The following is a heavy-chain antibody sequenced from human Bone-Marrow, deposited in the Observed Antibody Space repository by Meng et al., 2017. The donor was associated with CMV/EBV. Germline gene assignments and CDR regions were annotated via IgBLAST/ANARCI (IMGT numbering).Heavy chain of an antibody. D-gene: IGHD2-2*02. CDR1: SYA. CDR2: IIPIFGTA. J-gene: IGHJ4*02. CDR3: ARAPLGYCSSTSCYKGAYFDY. V-gene: IGHV1-69*05. Sequence: SYAISWVRPAPGQGLEWMGGIIPIFGTANYAQKFQGRVTITTDESTSTAYMELSSLRSEDTAVYYCARAPLGYCSSTSCYKGAYFDYWGQGTLVTVSS.